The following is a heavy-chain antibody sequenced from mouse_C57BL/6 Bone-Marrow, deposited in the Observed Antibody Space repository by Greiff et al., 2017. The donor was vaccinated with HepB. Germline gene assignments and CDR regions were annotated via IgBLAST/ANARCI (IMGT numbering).Heavy chain of an antibody. V-gene: IGHV5-15*01. Sequence: EVHLVESGGGLVQPGGSLKLSCAASGFTFSDYGMAWVRQAPRKGPEWVAFISNLAYSIYYADTVTGRFTISRENAKNTLYLEMSSLRSEDTAMYYCATRDFDVWGTGTTVTVSS. CDR2: ISNLAYSI. CDR3: ATRDFDV. J-gene: IGHJ1*03. CDR1: GFTFSDYG.